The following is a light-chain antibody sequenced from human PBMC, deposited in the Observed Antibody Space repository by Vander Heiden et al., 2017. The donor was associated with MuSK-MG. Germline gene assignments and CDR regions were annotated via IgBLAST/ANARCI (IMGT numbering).Light chain of an antibody. CDR2: DAS. J-gene: IGKJ4*01. CDR3: QQRSNWPRLT. CDR1: QSVSSY. V-gene: IGKV3-11*01. Sequence: EIVSTQPPATLSLSPGERATPSCRASQSVSSYLAWYQQKPGQAPRLLIYDASNRATGIPARFSGSGSGTDFTLTISSLEPEDFAVYYCQQRSNWPRLTFGGGTKVEIK.